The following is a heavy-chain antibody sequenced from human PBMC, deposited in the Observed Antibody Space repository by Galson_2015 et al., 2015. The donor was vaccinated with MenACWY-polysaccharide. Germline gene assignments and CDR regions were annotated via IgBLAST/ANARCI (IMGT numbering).Heavy chain of an antibody. CDR3: SRGSRGIAAAGIGFDS. D-gene: IGHD6-13*01. CDR2: INAFNGHT. J-gene: IGHJ4*02. CDR1: GYMFTNYG. V-gene: IGHV1-18*01. Sequence: SVKVSCKASGYMFTNYGINWVRQAPGQGPEWMGWINAFNGHTKYTQNLQSRVTITIDTSTNTVYMELRSLRSDDTAVYYCSRGSRGIAAAGIGFDSWGQGTLVTVSS.